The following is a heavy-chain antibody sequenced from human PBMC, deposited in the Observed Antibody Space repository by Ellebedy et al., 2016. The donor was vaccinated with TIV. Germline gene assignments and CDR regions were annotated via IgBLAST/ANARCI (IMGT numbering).Heavy chain of an antibody. CDR1: GHTLNELF. V-gene: IGHV1-24*01. D-gene: IGHD5-18*01. J-gene: IGHJ4*02. CDR3: ATGLGYSYGHLYYFEY. CDR2: FDPEDGET. Sequence: AASVKVSCKVSGHTLNELFIHWVRKAPGKGLEWMGGFDPEDGETMYEQKFQDRVTLTEDTSTGTSYMELSSLRSDDTAVYYCATGLGYSYGHLYYFEYWGQGTLVTVSS.